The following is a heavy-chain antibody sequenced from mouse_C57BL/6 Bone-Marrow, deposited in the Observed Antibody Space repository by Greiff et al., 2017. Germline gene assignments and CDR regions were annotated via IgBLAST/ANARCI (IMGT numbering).Heavy chain of an antibody. V-gene: IGHV1-55*01. J-gene: IGHJ2*01. D-gene: IGHD2-3*01. CDR2: IYPGSGST. CDR1: GYTFTSYW. CDR3: ANDGYYACYFDD. Sequence: VQLQQPGAELVKPGASVKMSCKASGYTFTSYWITWVKQRPGQGLEWIGDIYPGSGSTNYNEQFNSKATLTVDTSSSTAYMQLSSLTSEDSAVYDCANDGYYACYFDDWGQGTTLTVSS.